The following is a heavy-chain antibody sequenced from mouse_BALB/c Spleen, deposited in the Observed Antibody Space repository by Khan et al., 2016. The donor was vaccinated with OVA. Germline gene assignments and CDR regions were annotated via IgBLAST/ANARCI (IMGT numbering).Heavy chain of an antibody. CDR2: ILPGSGSR. J-gene: IGHJ2*01. CDR1: GYTFSSYW. D-gene: IGHD1-1*01. V-gene: IGHV1-9*01. CDR3: ARVNYGSRDYFDY. Sequence: VQLQQSGAELMKPGASVKISCKATGYTFSSYWLEWVKQRPGHGLEWIGEILPGSGSRNYNEKFKGKSTFTADISSKTTYMQLSSLTSKDSAVYYCARVNYGSRDYFDYWGQGTTLTVSS.